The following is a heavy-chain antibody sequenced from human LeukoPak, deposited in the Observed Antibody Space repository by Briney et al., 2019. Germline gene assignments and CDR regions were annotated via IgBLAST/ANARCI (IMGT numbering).Heavy chain of an antibody. CDR2: IYSGGST. CDR1: GFTVSSNY. V-gene: IGHV3-53*01. Sequence: GGSLRLSCVASGFTVSSNYMSWVRQAPGKGLEWVSVIYSGGSTYYADSVEGRFTISRDNSKNTLYLQMNSLRAEDTAVYYCASGSGSYRTPYYYMDVWGTGTTVTVSS. D-gene: IGHD3-10*01. CDR3: ASGSGSYRTPYYYMDV. J-gene: IGHJ6*03.